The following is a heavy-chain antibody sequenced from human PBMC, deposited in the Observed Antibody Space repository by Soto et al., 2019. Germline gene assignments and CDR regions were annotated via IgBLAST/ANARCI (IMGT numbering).Heavy chain of an antibody. V-gene: IGHV6-1*01. CDR2: TYYRSKWYN. Sequence: SQTLSLTCAISGDSVSSNSAAWNWIRQSPSRGLEWLGRTYYRSKWYNDYAVSVKSRITINPDTSKNQFSLQLNSVTPEDTAVYYCARAPYGSGSRYCDYCYGMDVWGQGTTVTVSS. J-gene: IGHJ6*02. CDR1: GDSVSSNSAA. CDR3: ARAPYGSGSRYCDYCYGMDV. D-gene: IGHD3-10*01.